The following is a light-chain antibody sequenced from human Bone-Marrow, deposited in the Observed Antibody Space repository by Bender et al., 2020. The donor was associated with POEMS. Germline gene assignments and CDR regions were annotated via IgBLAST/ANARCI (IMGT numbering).Light chain of an antibody. J-gene: IGLJ2*01. V-gene: IGLV2-11*01. Sequence: QSALTQPRSVSGSPGQSVTISCTGTSSDVGGYNFVSWYQHHPGKAPKVVIYDVTERPSGVSNRLSGSKSGNTASLTISDLQADDGADYYCNSYAGSSTPVVFGGGTTLTVL. CDR3: NSYAGSSTPVV. CDR1: SSDVGGYNF. CDR2: DVT.